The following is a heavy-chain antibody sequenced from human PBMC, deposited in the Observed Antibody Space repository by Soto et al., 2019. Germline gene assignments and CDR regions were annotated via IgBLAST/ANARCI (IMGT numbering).Heavy chain of an antibody. V-gene: IGHV3-23*01. D-gene: IGHD1-26*01. J-gene: IGHJ3*01. CDR1: GFTFSTYA. CDR3: VKAGKFKAFDV. Sequence: GGSLRLSCAASGFTFSTYAMAWVRQAPGKGLEWVSDISGSSGTIYYADSVKSRFTISRDNTKNSLYLQMNTLRTDDTALYFCVKAGKFKAFDVWGQGTLVTVSS. CDR2: ISGSSGTI.